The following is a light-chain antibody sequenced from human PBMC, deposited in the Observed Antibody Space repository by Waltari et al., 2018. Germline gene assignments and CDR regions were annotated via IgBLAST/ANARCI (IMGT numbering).Light chain of an antibody. Sequence: QAVLTQPASLSASPGASASPTCTLRSGINVDPYTNDWFQQKPGSPPQFLLRYKSDSDKLQASGVPSRFSGSKDGSANAGILLISGLQSEDEADYYCMIWHSSTWVFGGGTKLTVL. V-gene: IGLV5-45*01. CDR1: SGINVDPYT. J-gene: IGLJ3*02. CDR3: MIWHSSTWV. CDR2: YKSDSDK.